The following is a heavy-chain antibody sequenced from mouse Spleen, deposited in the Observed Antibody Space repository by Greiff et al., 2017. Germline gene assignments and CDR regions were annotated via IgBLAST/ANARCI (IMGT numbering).Heavy chain of an antibody. V-gene: IGHV14-3*02. D-gene: IGHD2-4*01. CDR3: AREGDYVSADY. CDR2: IDPANGNT. Sequence: EVKLEESGAELVKPGASVKLSCTASGFNIKDTYMHWVKQRPEQGLEWIGRIDPANGNTKYDPKFQGKATITADTSSNTAYLQLSSLTSEDTAVYYCAREGDYVSADYWGQGTSVTVSS. J-gene: IGHJ4*01. CDR1: GFNIKDTY.